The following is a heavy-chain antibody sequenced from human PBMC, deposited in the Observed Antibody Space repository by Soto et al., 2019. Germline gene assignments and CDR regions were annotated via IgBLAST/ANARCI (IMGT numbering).Heavy chain of an antibody. Sequence: SVKVSCKASGGTFSSYAISWVRQAPGQGLEWMGGIIPIFGTANYAQKFQGRVTITADESTSTAYMELSSLRSEDTAVYYCAREVVVAATPYYYYYYVMAFSAQGTTVTVSS. V-gene: IGHV1-69*13. CDR2: IIPIFGTA. J-gene: IGHJ6*02. CDR1: GGTFSSYA. D-gene: IGHD2-15*01. CDR3: AREVVVAATPYYYYYYVMAF.